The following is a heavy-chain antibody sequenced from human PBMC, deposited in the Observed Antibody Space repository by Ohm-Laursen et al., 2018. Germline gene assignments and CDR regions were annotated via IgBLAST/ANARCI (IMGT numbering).Heavy chain of an antibody. J-gene: IGHJ4*02. Sequence: SLRLSCTASGFTFSDYYMSWIRQAPGKGLEWVSYISSSGSTTYYADSVKGRFTISRDNSKNTLYLQMNSLRAEDTAVYYCARDLTRYDSSEVDYWGQGTLVTVSS. CDR2: ISSSGSTT. CDR3: ARDLTRYDSSEVDY. D-gene: IGHD3-22*01. V-gene: IGHV3-11*04. CDR1: GFTFSDYY.